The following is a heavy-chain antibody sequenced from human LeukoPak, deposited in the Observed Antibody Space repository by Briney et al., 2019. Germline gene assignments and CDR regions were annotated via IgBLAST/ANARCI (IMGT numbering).Heavy chain of an antibody. V-gene: IGHV4-39*01. CDR1: GGSISSSSYY. J-gene: IGHJ4*02. CDR3: ARRPREYSSSPEDY. CDR2: IYYSGST. Sequence: PSETLSLTCTVSGGSISSSSYYWGWIRQPPGKGLEWIGSIYYSGSTYYNPSLKSRVTISVDTSKNQFSLKLSSVTAADTAVYYCARRPREYSSSPEDYWGQGTLVTVSS. D-gene: IGHD6-6*01.